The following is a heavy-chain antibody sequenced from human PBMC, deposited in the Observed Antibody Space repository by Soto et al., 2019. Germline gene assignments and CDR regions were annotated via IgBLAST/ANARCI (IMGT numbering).Heavy chain of an antibody. Sequence: GGSLRLSCVASDFTFSNSWMTWVRQAPGKGLESVAKINQAGSETYYVDSVKGRFTISRHNAEKSLYLQMNSLRAEDTAVYYCARDKSNGAWPWLHPWGQGTLVTVSS. D-gene: IGHD3-10*01. CDR2: INQAGSET. V-gene: IGHV3-7*01. CDR3: ARDKSNGAWPWLHP. J-gene: IGHJ5*02. CDR1: DFTFSNSW.